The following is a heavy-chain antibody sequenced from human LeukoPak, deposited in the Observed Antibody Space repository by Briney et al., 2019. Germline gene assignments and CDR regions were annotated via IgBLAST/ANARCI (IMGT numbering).Heavy chain of an antibody. CDR1: GFSLSSYW. CDR2: IKPDRSEK. Sequence: GGSLRLSCAASGFSLSSYWMSWVRQAPGKGLEWVANIKPDRSEKYYVDSVKGRFTISRDNAKNSLYLQMNNLRVEDTAIYYCARLLAWGQGTLVTVSS. CDR3: ARLLA. J-gene: IGHJ5*02. V-gene: IGHV3-7*01.